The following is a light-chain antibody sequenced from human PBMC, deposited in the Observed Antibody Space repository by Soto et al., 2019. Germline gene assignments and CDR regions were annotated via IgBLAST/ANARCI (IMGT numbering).Light chain of an antibody. CDR2: EVS. CDR3: SSYTSSSTLYV. CDR1: SSDVGAYNY. Sequence: QSVLTQPASVSGSPGQSITTSSTGTSSDVGAYNYVSWYQQHPGKAPKLMISEVSNRPSGVSNRFSGSKSGNTASLTISGLQAEDEADYFCSSYTSSSTLYVFGTGTKVTVL. V-gene: IGLV2-14*01. J-gene: IGLJ1*01.